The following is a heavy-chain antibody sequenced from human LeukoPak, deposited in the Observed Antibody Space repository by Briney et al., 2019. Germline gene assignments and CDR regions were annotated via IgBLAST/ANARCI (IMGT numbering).Heavy chain of an antibody. Sequence: ASVKVSCKASGYTFTSYDINWVRQATGQGLEWMGWMNPNSGNTGYAQKFQGRVTMTRNTSISTAYMELSSLRSEDTAVYYCARAPTRITMVRGVGGYWGQGTLVIVSS. D-gene: IGHD3-10*01. CDR1: GYTFTSYD. CDR2: MNPNSGNT. V-gene: IGHV1-8*01. CDR3: ARAPTRITMVRGVGGY. J-gene: IGHJ4*02.